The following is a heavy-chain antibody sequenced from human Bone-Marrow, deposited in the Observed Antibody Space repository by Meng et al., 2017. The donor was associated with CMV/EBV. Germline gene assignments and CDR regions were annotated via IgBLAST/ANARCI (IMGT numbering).Heavy chain of an antibody. D-gene: IGHD6-13*01. CDR1: GYPISSGYY. Sequence: SETLSLTCTVSGYPISSGYYWGWIRQPPGKGLEWIGSIYHSGSTYYNPSLKSRVTISVDTSKNQFSLKLSSVTAADTAVYYCAREIGGASSWIPKHYYYYGMDVWGQGTTVTVSS. CDR3: AREIGGASSWIPKHYYYYGMDV. CDR2: IYHSGST. V-gene: IGHV4-38-2*02. J-gene: IGHJ6*02.